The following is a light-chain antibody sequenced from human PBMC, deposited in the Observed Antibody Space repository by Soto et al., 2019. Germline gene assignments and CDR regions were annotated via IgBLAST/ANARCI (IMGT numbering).Light chain of an antibody. Sequence: DIQMTQSPSSLSASVGDRVTITCRASQSISNFLNWYQQKPGKAPKLLIYAASSLQSGVPSTFSGSRSGTDFTLTISSLQPEDFATYYCQQSYSTPFTFGPGTIVDIK. CDR2: AAS. CDR1: QSISNF. J-gene: IGKJ3*01. V-gene: IGKV1-39*01. CDR3: QQSYSTPFT.